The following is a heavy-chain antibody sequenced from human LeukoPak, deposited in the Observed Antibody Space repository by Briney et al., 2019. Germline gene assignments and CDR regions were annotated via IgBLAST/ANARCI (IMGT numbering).Heavy chain of an antibody. D-gene: IGHD5-18*01. CDR3: AREGSYGDSDY. V-gene: IGHV3-64*01. CDR2: INSNGGST. J-gene: IGHJ4*02. Sequence: PAGSLRLSCAASGFTFSSYGMHWVRQAPGKGLEYVSAINSNGGSTYYATSVKGRFTISRDNSKNTLYLQMGSLRAEDMAVYYCAREGSYGDSDYWGQGTLVTVSS. CDR1: GFTFSSYG.